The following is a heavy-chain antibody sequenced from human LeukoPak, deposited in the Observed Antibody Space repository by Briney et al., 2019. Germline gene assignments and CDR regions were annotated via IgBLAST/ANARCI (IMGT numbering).Heavy chain of an antibody. D-gene: IGHD3-3*01. V-gene: IGHV3-7*01. J-gene: IGHJ4*02. CDR1: GFTLSSYW. CDR2: IKQDGSEK. Sequence: PGGSLRLSCAASGFTLSSYWMSWVRQAPGKGLEWVANIKQDGSEKYYVDSVKGRFTISRDNAKNSLYLQMNSLRAEDTAVYYCARDRRIYDFWSGYYDNDYWGQGTLVTVSS. CDR3: ARDRRIYDFWSGYYDNDY.